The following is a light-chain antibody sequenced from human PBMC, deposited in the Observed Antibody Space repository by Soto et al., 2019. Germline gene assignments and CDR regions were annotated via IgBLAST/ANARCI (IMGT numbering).Light chain of an antibody. J-gene: IGKJ1*01. CDR1: QSVSNNH. V-gene: IGKV3-20*01. CDR2: GAS. Sequence: DIVLTQSPGTLSLSPGERATLSCRASQSVSNNHLAWYQQKPGQAPRLLIYGASNRATGIPDRISGSASGTDFTLTISRLDPEDFAVDYCQQYGSSGTFGQGTKVDIK. CDR3: QQYGSSGT.